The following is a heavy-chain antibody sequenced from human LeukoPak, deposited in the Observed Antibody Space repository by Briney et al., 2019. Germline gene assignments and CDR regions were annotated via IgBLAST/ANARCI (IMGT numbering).Heavy chain of an antibody. V-gene: IGHV3-21*01. J-gene: IGHJ4*02. CDR2: ISSSSSYI. CDR1: GFTFSSYS. CDR3: AREAMGGTDY. Sequence: GGSLRLSCAASGFTFSSYSMNWARQAPGKGLEWVSSISSSSSYIYYADSVKGRFTISRDNAKNSLYLQMNSLRAEDTAVYYCAREAMGGTDYWGQGTLVTVSS. D-gene: IGHD5-18*01.